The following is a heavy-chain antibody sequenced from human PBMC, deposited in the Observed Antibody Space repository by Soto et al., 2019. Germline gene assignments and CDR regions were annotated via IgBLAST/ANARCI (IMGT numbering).Heavy chain of an antibody. J-gene: IGHJ3*02. CDR1: GFTFSSYA. V-gene: IGHV3-64*01. CDR3: ASAVTTGTTRSAFDI. CDR2: ISSNGGCT. D-gene: IGHD1-1*01. Sequence: GWSLRLSCAASGFTFSSYAMDWVRQAPGKGLEYVSAISSNGGCTYYANSVKGRFTISRDNSKNTLYLQMGSLRAEDMAVYYFASAVTTGTTRSAFDIWGQGTMVTVSS.